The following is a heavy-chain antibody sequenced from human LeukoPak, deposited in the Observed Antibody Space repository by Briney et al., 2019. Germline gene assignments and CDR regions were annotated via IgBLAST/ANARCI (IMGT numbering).Heavy chain of an antibody. J-gene: IGHJ5*02. CDR2: ISDDGSTK. V-gene: IGHV3-30-3*01. Sequence: GGSLRLSCEASGFTFSTYAIHWVRQAPGKGLEWVAVISDDGSTKYYADSVKGRFTISRDNSKNMLYLQMNSLRAEDSAVYYCARDLIAVTGTGFWFDPRGQGTLVTVSS. D-gene: IGHD6-19*01. CDR1: GFTFSTYA. CDR3: ARDLIAVTGTGFWFDP.